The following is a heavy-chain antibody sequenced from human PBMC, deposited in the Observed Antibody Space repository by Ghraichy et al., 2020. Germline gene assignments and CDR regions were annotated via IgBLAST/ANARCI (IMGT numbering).Heavy chain of an antibody. V-gene: IGHV3-23*01. CDR3: TKSQYCSSSSCYKWAFDY. Sequence: SCEASGFTFSSYAMSWVRQAPGKGLEWVSAISVSGVSTYYADSVKGRFTISRDNSKNTLYLQMNSLRAEDTAVYYCTKSQYCSSSSCYKWAFDYWGQGTLVTVSS. CDR1: GFTFSSYA. J-gene: IGHJ4*02. D-gene: IGHD2-2*02. CDR2: ISVSGVST.